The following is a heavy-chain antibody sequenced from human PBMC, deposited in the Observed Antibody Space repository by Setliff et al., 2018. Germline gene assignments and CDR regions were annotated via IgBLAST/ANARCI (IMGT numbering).Heavy chain of an antibody. J-gene: IGHJ4*02. CDR2: INQVGNAR. V-gene: IGHV3-7*01. CDR3: FGAGTCSY. D-gene: IGHD3-10*01. CDR1: GFTFSSLW. Sequence: GGSLRLSCAASGFTFSSLWMSWVRQAPGRGLEWVANINQVGNARYYVDSVKGRFTISRDNAKNSLFLQMNNLRTEDTAVYYCFGAGTCSYWGQGTLVTVSS.